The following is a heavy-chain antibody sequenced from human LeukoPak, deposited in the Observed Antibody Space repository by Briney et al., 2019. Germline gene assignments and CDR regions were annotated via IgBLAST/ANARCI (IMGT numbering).Heavy chain of an antibody. CDR3: AREGSYYDFWSGYQTYYYYYGMDV. J-gene: IGHJ6*02. CDR2: ISAYNGNT. CDR1: GYTFTSYG. Sequence: ASVKVSCKASGYTFTSYGISWVRQAPGQGLEWMGWISAYNGNTNYAQKLQGRVTMTTDISTSTAYMELRSLRSDDTAVYYCAREGSYYDFWSGYQTYYYYYGMDVWGQGTTVTVSS. D-gene: IGHD3-3*01. V-gene: IGHV1-18*01.